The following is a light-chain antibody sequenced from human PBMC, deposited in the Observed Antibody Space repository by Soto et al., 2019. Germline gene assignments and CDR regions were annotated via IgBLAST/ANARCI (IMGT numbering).Light chain of an antibody. CDR2: GAS. CDR1: QSVRSNY. CDR3: QQYASSPLT. J-gene: IGKJ4*01. V-gene: IGKV3-20*01. Sequence: EIVLTQSPGTLSLSSGERATLSCRASQSVRSNYLAWYQQKPGQAPRLLIYGASSRATGIPDRFGGSGSGRDFTLTISGLESEDFAVYYCQQYASSPLTFGGGTKVEIK.